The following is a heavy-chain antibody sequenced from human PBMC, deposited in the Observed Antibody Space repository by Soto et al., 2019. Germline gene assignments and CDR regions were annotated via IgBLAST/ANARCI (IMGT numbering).Heavy chain of an antibody. Sequence: QVQLQESGPGLVKTSQTLSLTCSVSGASTVSHYHWTWIRQPPGKGLEWMGYSFNSGTTFYNPSRTSRLSISMDTSGNHFSLELRSVTAADTAVYYCALALGPTTGLDYWGQGTLVTVSS. CDR3: ALALGPTTGLDY. V-gene: IGHV4-31*02. CDR1: GASTVSHYH. CDR2: SFNSGTT. J-gene: IGHJ4*02. D-gene: IGHD1-26*01.